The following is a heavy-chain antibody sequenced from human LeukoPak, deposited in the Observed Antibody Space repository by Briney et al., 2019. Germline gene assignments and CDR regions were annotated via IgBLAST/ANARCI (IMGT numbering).Heavy chain of an antibody. CDR2: ISYNGGST. Sequence: GGSLRLSCAASGFTFSSYAMNWVRQAPGKGLEYVSSISYNGGSTYYANSVKGRFTISRDNSKNTLYLQMGSLRAEDMAVYYCARLAGGSYSDYWGQGTLVTVSS. J-gene: IGHJ4*02. D-gene: IGHD1-26*01. CDR1: GFTFSSYA. CDR3: ARLAGGSYSDY. V-gene: IGHV3-64*01.